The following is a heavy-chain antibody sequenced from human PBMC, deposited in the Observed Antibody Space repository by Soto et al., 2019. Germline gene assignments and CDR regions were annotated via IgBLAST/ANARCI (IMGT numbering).Heavy chain of an antibody. D-gene: IGHD3-10*01. CDR1: GDSINNYY. CDR2: IYYSGST. CDR3: ARQSRSGSYLRY. J-gene: IGHJ4*02. V-gene: IGHV4-59*08. Sequence: PSETLSLTCTVSGDSINNYYWSWIRQPPGNRLEWIAYIYYSGSTNYNPSLKSRVTISVYTSKNQFSLKLSSVTAADTAVYYCARQSRSGSYLRYWGQGTLVTVSS.